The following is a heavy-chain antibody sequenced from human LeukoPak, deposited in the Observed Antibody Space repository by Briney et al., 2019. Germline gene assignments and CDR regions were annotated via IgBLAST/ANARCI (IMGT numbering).Heavy chain of an antibody. D-gene: IGHD5-18*01. V-gene: IGHV1-18*01. CDR3: ARALPHRRLMDTTMEQHWFDP. CDR2: ISADNGNT. Sequence: ASVKVSCKASGYTFTSYAISWVRQAPGQGLEWMGWISADNGNTDYAQRFQGRVTMTTDTSTSTAYMELSSLRSEDTAVYYCARALPHRRLMDTTMEQHWFDPWGQGTLVTVSS. J-gene: IGHJ5*02. CDR1: GYTFTSYA.